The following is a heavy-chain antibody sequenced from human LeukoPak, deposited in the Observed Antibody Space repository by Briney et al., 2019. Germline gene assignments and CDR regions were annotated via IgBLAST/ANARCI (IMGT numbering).Heavy chain of an antibody. J-gene: IGHJ4*02. Sequence: SETLSLTCTVSGGSVSSGNYYWSWIRQPPGKGLEWIGYIYYSGSTNYNPSLKSRVTISVDTSKNQFSLKLSSVTAADTAVYYCARDPSGYSNYWGQGTLATVSS. V-gene: IGHV4-61*01. D-gene: IGHD3-22*01. CDR3: ARDPSGYSNY. CDR1: GGSVSSGNYY. CDR2: IYYSGST.